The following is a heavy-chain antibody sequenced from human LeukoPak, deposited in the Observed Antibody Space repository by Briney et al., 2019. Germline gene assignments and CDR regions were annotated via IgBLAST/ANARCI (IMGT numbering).Heavy chain of an antibody. V-gene: IGHV3-49*03. Sequence: PGGSLRLSCTASGFTFGDYAMSWFRQAPGKGLEWVGFIRSKAYGGTTEYAASVKGRFTISRDDSKSIAYLQMNSLKTEDTAVYYCTSLQGDYGDYPTHWWFDPWGQGTLVTVSS. CDR2: IRSKAYGGTT. J-gene: IGHJ5*02. D-gene: IGHD4-17*01. CDR1: GFTFGDYA. CDR3: TSLQGDYGDYPTHWWFDP.